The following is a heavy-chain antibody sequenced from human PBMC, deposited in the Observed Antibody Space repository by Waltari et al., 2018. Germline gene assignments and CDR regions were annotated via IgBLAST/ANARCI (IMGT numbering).Heavy chain of an antibody. Sequence: EVQLVESGGGLVKPGGSLRLSCAASGFTFSSIRMNGVRQAPGKGLEWVSSISSSSSYIYYADSVKGRFTISRDNAKNSLYLQMNSLRAEDTAVYYCARDLIGEGNYYYGMDVWGQGTTVTVSS. CDR2: ISSSSSYI. J-gene: IGHJ6*02. D-gene: IGHD3-10*01. CDR3: ARDLIGEGNYYYGMDV. CDR1: GFTFSSIR. V-gene: IGHV3-21*01.